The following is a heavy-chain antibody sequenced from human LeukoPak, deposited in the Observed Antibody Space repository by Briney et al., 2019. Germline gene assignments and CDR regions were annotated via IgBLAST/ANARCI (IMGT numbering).Heavy chain of an antibody. D-gene: IGHD1-14*01. V-gene: IGHV3-30-3*01. CDR3: ARSIPGGAFDI. Sequence: GGSLRLSCAASGFTFSSYAMHWVRQDPGKGLEWVAVISYDGSNKYYADSVKGRFTISRDNSKNTLYLQMNSLRAEDTAVYYCARSIPGGAFDIWGQGTMVTVSS. J-gene: IGHJ3*02. CDR2: ISYDGSNK. CDR1: GFTFSSYA.